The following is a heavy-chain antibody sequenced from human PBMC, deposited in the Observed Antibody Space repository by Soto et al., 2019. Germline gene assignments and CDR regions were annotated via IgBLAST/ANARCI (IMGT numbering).Heavy chain of an antibody. CDR3: ASRYCSGGSCYSSGYFDY. J-gene: IGHJ4*02. CDR2: IYSGGST. Sequence: GGSLRLSCAASGFTVSSNYMSWVRQAPGKGLEWVSVIYSGGSTYYADSVKGRFTISRHNSKNTLYLQMNSLRAEDTAVYYCASRYCSGGSCYSSGYFDYWGQGTLVTVSS. V-gene: IGHV3-53*04. D-gene: IGHD2-15*01. CDR1: GFTVSSNY.